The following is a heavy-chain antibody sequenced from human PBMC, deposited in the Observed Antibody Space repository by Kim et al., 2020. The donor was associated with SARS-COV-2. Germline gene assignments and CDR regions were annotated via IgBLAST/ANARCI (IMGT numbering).Heavy chain of an antibody. D-gene: IGHD3-3*01. Sequence: GGSLRLSCTASGFTFSSYAMSWVRQAPGKGLEWVSAISGSGGSTYYADSVKGRFTISRDNSKNTLYLQMNSLRAEDTAVYYCAKVTGAIFGVVIVPPPHHDAFDIWGQGTMVTVSS. CDR3: AKVTGAIFGVVIVPPPHHDAFDI. CDR2: ISGSGGST. CDR1: GFTFSSYA. J-gene: IGHJ3*02. V-gene: IGHV3-23*01.